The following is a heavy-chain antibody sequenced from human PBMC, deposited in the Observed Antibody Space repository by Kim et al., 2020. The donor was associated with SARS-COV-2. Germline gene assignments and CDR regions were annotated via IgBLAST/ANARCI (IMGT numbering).Heavy chain of an antibody. V-gene: IGHV4-39*01. CDR1: GGSISSSSYY. D-gene: IGHD3-10*01. Sequence: SETLSLTCTVSGGSISSSSYYWGWIRQPPGKGLEWIGSIYYSGSTYYNPSLKSLVTISVDTSKNQFSLKLSSVTAADTAVYYCALVVLWFGELTNWFDPWGQGTLVTVSS. J-gene: IGHJ5*02. CDR3: ALVVLWFGELTNWFDP. CDR2: IYYSGST.